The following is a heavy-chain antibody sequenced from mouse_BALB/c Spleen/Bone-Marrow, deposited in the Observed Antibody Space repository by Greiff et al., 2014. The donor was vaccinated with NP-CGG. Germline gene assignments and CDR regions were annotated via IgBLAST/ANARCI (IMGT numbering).Heavy chain of an antibody. V-gene: IGHV1-69*02. CDR1: GYTFTNYW. CDR2: IYPSDSYS. D-gene: IGHD2-14*01. J-gene: IGHJ4*01. CDR3: TRRDRYDYYGVDY. Sequence: SGAELVRPGASVKVSCKASGYTFTNYWINWVRQRPGQGLEWIGNIYPSDSYSNYNQKFKDKATLTVDKSSSTAYMQLSSPTSEDSAVYYCTRRDRYDYYGVDYWGQGTSVTVSS.